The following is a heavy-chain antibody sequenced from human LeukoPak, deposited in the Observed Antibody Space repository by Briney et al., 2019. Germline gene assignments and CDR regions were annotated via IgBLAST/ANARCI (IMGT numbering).Heavy chain of an antibody. J-gene: IGHJ4*02. Sequence: GGSLSLSCAASGFTFSSYAMHWVRQAPGKGLEWVAVISYDGSNKYYADSVKGRFTISRDNSKNTLYLQMNSLRAEDTAVYYCAREGFERTVTAPFFDYWGQGTLVTVSS. CDR2: ISYDGSNK. CDR3: AREGFERTVTAPFFDY. D-gene: IGHD4-17*01. V-gene: IGHV3-30-3*01. CDR1: GFTFSSYA.